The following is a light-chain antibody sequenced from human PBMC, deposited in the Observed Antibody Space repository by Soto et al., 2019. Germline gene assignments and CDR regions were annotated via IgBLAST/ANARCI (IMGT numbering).Light chain of an antibody. CDR2: GVS. V-gene: IGKV3-20*01. CDR3: QHDATPTKK. Sequence: VGTGTPVTLFCSSEKRATLSYNASHSVSSGQLAWYQQKPGQAPRLLIYGVSSRAAGIPDRLSGSGSGTDFTLTISRLEPEDFAVYYCQHDATPTKKFGQGTRLEIK. CDR1: HSVSSGQ. J-gene: IGKJ5*01.